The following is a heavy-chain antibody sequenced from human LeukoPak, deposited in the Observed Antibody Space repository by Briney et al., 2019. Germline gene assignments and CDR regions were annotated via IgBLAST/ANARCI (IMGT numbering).Heavy chain of an antibody. J-gene: IGHJ6*04. CDR2: ISGGGSST. Sequence: GGSLRLSCAASGFTFTSYAMSWVRQAPGKGLEWVSVISGGGSSTYYADSVKGRFTISRDNSKNTLYLQMNSLRGEDTAVYYCAKESGQSDVWGKGTTVTVSS. CDR1: GFTFTSYA. CDR3: AKESGQSDV. V-gene: IGHV3-23*01. D-gene: IGHD3-3*01.